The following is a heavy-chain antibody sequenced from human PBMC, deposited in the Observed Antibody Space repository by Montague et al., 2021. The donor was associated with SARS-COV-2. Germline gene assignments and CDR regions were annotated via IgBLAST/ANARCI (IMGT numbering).Heavy chain of an antibody. D-gene: IGHD6-19*01. CDR3: AGRPTPSYSSGWYLFYYAMDV. CDR2: IYYSGST. CDR1: GGSINSYY. V-gene: IGHV4-59*01. Sequence: SETLSLTCAVSGGSINSYYWSWIRQPPGKGLEWIGYIYYSGSTIYNPSLKSRVTISIDTSKNQFSLKLNSVTAADTAVYYCAGRPTPSYSSGWYLFYYAMDVWGQGTTVTASS. J-gene: IGHJ6*02.